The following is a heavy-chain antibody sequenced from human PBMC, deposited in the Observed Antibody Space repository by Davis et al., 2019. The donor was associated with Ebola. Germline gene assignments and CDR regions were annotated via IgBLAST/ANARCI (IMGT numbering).Heavy chain of an antibody. D-gene: IGHD2-15*01. CDR3: ATKACSGGSCYSGMSYYYYGMDV. V-gene: IGHV1-3*01. CDR2: INAGNGNT. CDR1: GYTFTSYA. J-gene: IGHJ6*02. Sequence: ASVKVSCKASGYTFTSYAMHWVRQAPGQRLEWMGWINAGNGNTKYSQKFQGRVTITADESTSTAYMELSSLRSEDTAVYYCATKACSGGSCYSGMSYYYYGMDVWGQGTTVTVSS.